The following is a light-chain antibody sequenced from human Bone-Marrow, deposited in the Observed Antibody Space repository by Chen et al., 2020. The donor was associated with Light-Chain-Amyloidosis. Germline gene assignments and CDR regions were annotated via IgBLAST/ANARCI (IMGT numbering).Light chain of an antibody. CDR1: RGDVGTYNY. CDR3: SSFTSSSSSV. V-gene: IGLV2-14*01. Sequence: QSALTQPASVSGSPGPSSTISCNGTRGDVGTYNYVSLYQQHPGKAPKVMIYAVSNRPSGVSHRFSGAKSGTTVSLTISWLQAEDEADYYCSSFTSSSSSVFGPGTKVTVL. J-gene: IGLJ1*01. CDR2: AVS.